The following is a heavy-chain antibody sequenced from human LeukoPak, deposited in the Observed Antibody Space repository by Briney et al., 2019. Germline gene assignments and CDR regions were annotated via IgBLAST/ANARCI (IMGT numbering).Heavy chain of an antibody. CDR3: ARHIGLTTRYFDY. CDR1: GYKFTDYW. V-gene: IGHV5-51*01. CDR2: IYPRDSDT. J-gene: IGHJ4*02. D-gene: IGHD4/OR15-4a*01. Sequence: GESLKISFEGSGYKFTDYWIAWVRQMPGKGLEWMGMIYPRDSDTRYSPSFQGHVTISADKSITTAYLQWSSLKASDTAMYYCARHIGLTTRYFDYWGQGTLVTVSS.